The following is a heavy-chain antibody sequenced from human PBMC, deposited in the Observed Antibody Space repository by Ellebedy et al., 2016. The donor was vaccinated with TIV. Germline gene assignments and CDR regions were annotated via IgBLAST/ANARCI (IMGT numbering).Heavy chain of an antibody. J-gene: IGHJ4*02. CDR2: INWNSGSI. CDR1: GFTFDDYA. D-gene: IGHD3-3*01. V-gene: IGHV3-9*01. CDR3: TKEGFGVVSFDY. Sequence: SLKISXAASGFTFDDYAMHWVRQAPGKGLEWVSGINWNSGSIAYADSVKGRLTISRDNAKNSLYLQMNSLRAEDTAFYYCTKEGFGVVSFDYWGQGTLVTVSS.